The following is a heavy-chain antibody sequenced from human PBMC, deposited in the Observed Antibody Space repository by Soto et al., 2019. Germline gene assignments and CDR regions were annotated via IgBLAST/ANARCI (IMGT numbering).Heavy chain of an antibody. J-gene: IGHJ6*02. Sequence: ASVKVSCKASGYTFTGNYMHWVRQAPGQGLEWMGWINPNSGGTKYAQKFQGRVTMTRDTSISTAYMELSRLRSDDTAVYYCARVILVEPAAEDYYYYYGMDVWGQGTTVTVSS. CDR2: INPNSGGT. CDR3: ARVILVEPAAEDYYYYYGMDV. V-gene: IGHV1-2*02. CDR1: GYTFTGNY. D-gene: IGHD2-2*01.